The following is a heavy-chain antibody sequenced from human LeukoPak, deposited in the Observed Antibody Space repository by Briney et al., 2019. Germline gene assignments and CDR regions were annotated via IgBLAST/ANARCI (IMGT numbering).Heavy chain of an antibody. J-gene: IGHJ4*02. Sequence: GGSLRLSCAASGFTFSSYAMSWVRQAPGKGLEWVSAISGSGGSTYYADSVKGRFTISRDNSKNTLYLQMNSLRAEDTAVYYCAEDGLYVLLWFGELLPDYWGQGTLVTVSS. CDR2: ISGSGGST. V-gene: IGHV3-23*01. CDR1: GFTFSSYA. CDR3: AEDGLYVLLWFGELLPDY. D-gene: IGHD3-10*01.